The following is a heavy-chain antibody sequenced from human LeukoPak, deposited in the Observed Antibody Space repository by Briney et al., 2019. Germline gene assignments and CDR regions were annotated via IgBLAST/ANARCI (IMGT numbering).Heavy chain of an antibody. CDR2: ISAYNGNT. D-gene: IGHD5-12*01. CDR3: ARWLPADPYYFDY. V-gene: IGHV1-18*01. J-gene: IGHJ4*02. Sequence: ASVKVSCKASGGTFSSYAISWVRQAPGQGLEWMGWISAYNGNTNYAQKLQGRVTMTTDTSTSTAYMELRSLRSDDTAVYYCARWLPADPYYFDYWGQGTLVTVSS. CDR1: GGTFSSYA.